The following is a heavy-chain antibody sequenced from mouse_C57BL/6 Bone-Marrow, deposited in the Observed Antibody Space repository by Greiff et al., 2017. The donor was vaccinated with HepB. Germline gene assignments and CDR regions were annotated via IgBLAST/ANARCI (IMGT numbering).Heavy chain of an antibody. V-gene: IGHV1-47*01. J-gene: IGHJ2*01. D-gene: IGHD1-1*01. CDR1: GYTFTTYP. CDR2: FHPYNDDT. CDR3: ARGYYGSSKDYFDY. Sequence: VQVVESGAELVKPGDSVKMSCKASGYTFTTYPIEWMKQNHGKSLEWIGNFHPYNDDTKYNEKFKGKATLTVEKSSSTVYLALSRLTSDDSAVYYCARGYYGSSKDYFDYWGQGTTLTVSS.